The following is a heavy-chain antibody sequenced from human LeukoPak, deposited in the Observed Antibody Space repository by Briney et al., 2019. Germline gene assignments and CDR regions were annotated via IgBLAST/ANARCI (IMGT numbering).Heavy chain of an antibody. Sequence: PSETLSLTCAVSGGSISSSNWWSWVRPPPGKGLEWIGEIYHSGSTNYNPSLKSRVTISVDTSKNQFSLKLSSVTAADTAVYYCARSGGAGRGYYYYYMDVWGKGTTVTVSS. V-gene: IGHV4-4*02. D-gene: IGHD6-19*01. CDR3: ARSGGAGRGYYYYYMDV. CDR1: GGSISSSNW. J-gene: IGHJ6*03. CDR2: IYHSGST.